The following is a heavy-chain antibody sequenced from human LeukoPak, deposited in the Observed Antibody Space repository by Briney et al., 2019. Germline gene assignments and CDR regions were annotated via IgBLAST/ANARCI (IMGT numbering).Heavy chain of an antibody. V-gene: IGHV3-15*01. CDR1: GFTFTNYA. D-gene: IGHD1-26*01. Sequence: GGSLRLSCAASGFTFTNYAMSWVRQAPGKGLEWVGRIKSKADGGTTDYPAPVKGRFTISRDDSKNTLYLQMNSLKTEDTAVYYCTRVELLRYFEHWGQGTLVTVSS. CDR2: IKSKADGGTT. CDR3: TRVELLRYFEH. J-gene: IGHJ1*01.